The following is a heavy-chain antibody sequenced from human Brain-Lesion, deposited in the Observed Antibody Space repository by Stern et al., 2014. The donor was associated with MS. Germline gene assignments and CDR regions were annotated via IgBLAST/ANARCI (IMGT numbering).Heavy chain of an antibody. D-gene: IGHD1-26*01. CDR1: GCSISSSTYY. J-gene: IGHJ4*02. CDR2: IYYSGFT. Sequence: VQLVESGPGLVKPSETLSLTCTVSGCSISSSTYYWAWIGQPPGKGREGVGNIYYSGFTYYNPSLKSRFTISVDMSKNQFSLKLSSVTAADTAIYYCARHDSVPRPSQLYSARDRGPGYFDYWGQGTLVTVSS. V-gene: IGHV4-39*01. CDR3: ARHDSVPRPSQLYSARDRGPGYFDY.